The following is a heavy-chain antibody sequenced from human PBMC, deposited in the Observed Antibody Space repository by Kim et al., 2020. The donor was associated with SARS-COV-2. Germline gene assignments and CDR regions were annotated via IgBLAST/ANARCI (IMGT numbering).Heavy chain of an antibody. CDR3: AGSDFWSCYLFDY. CDR2: IDNSGRT. V-gene: IGHV4-59*11. CDR1: GGSINGHS. Sequence: SETLSLTCSVSGGSINGHSWSWIRQSPGKGLEWIGYIDNSGRTNYNSSLKSRVTISRDMSKSQFSLSLNSVTTVDAAVYYCAGSDFWSCYLFDYWGQGGLVTVSS. D-gene: IGHD3-3*01. J-gene: IGHJ4*03.